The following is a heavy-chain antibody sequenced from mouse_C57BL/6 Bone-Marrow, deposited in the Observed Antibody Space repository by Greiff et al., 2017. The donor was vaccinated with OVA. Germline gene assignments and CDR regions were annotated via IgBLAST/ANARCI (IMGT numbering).Heavy chain of an antibody. CDR2: IWTGGGT. Sequence: VQRVESGPVLVAPSQSLSITCTVSGFSLTSYAIRWVRQPPGQGLEWLGVIWTGGGTNYNSALKSRLSISKDNSKSQVFLKMNSLQTDDTARHYCARKNFRHYYGAWFAYWGQGTLVTVSA. D-gene: IGHD1-2*01. CDR3: ARKNFRHYYGAWFAY. V-gene: IGHV2-9-1*01. J-gene: IGHJ3*01. CDR1: GFSLTSYA.